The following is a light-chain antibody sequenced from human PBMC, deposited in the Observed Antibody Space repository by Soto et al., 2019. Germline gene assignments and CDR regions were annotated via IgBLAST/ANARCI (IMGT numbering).Light chain of an antibody. CDR2: KAS. V-gene: IGKV1-5*03. CDR3: QQYNSYSPRT. Sequence: DIQLTQTPSTLSASVGDEVTITCRASQTISSWLAWYQQKPGKAPKLLIYKASTLKSGVPSRFSGSGSGTEFTLSISSLQPDDFATYYCQQYNSYSPRTFGQGTKVDIK. CDR1: QTISSW. J-gene: IGKJ1*01.